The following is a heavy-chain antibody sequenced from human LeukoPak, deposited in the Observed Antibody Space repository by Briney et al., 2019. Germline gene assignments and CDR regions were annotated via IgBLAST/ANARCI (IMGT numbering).Heavy chain of an antibody. J-gene: IGHJ4*02. CDR1: GISVSSNSSV. Sequence: SQTLSLTCAIFGISVSSNSSVWNWIRKSPSRGLEWLGRTDYGCKLYNDYAASDNSRITINPDTSKDQDSLQRNSVTPEDTAVNYCARDSSGYTNWGQGALVTVSS. CDR3: ARDSSGYTN. D-gene: IGHD3-22*01. CDR2: TDYGCKLYN. V-gene: IGHV6-1*01.